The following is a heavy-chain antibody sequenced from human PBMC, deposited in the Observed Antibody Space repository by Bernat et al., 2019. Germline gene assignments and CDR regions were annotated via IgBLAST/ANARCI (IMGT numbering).Heavy chain of an antibody. J-gene: IGHJ4*02. CDR1: GFTFSSYA. Sequence: EVQLLESGGGLVQPGGSLRLSCAASGFTFSSYAMSWVRQAPGKGLEWVSAISGSGGSTYYADSVKGRFTISRDNAKNSLYLQMNSLRAEDTAVYYCASPRAPYGDYQDFDYWGQGTLVTVSS. V-gene: IGHV3-23*01. CDR3: ASPRAPYGDYQDFDY. CDR2: ISGSGGST. D-gene: IGHD4-17*01.